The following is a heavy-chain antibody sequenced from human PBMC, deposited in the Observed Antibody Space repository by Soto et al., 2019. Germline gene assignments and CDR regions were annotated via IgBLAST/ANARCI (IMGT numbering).Heavy chain of an antibody. CDR3: ARDILLMVRAPGFWFDS. D-gene: IGHD3-10*01. J-gene: IGHJ5*01. CDR1: GFTFSSYS. CDR2: ISSSSSTI. V-gene: IGHV3-48*01. Sequence: GGSLRLSCAASGFTFSSYSMNWVRQAPGKGLEWVSYISSSSSTIYYADSVKGRFTISRDNAKNSLYLQMNSLRAEDTALYYCARDILLMVRAPGFWFDSWGQGTLVTVSS.